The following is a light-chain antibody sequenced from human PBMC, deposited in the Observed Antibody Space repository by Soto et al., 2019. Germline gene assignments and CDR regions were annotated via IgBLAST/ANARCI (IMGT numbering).Light chain of an antibody. CDR3: QQSYSTPWT. J-gene: IGKJ1*01. CDR2: STS. CDR1: QSISYY. Sequence: DIRMTQSPSSLSASVRDRVTITCRASQSISYYLNWYQQKQGRAPRLLIYSTSTLQSGVPSKFSGSASGTDFTLTISSLQPEDFATYYCQQSYSTPWTFGQGTKVDIK. V-gene: IGKV1-39*01.